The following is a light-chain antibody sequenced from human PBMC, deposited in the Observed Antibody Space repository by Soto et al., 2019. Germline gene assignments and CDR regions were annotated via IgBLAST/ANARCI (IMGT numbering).Light chain of an antibody. V-gene: IGKV3-11*01. CDR1: QTIRSY. CDR3: QQSSNWPPVFT. Sequence: EIVLTQSPATLSLSPGERATLSCRASQTIRSYLAWYQQKPGQAPRLLIYDASNRATGIPARFSGSGSGTDFTLTISSLEPEDFAVYYCQQSSNWPPVFTFGGGTKVDIK. J-gene: IGKJ4*01. CDR2: DAS.